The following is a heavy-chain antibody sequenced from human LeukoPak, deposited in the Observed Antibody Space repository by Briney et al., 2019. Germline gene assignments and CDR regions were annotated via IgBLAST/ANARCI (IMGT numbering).Heavy chain of an antibody. V-gene: IGHV4-34*01. J-gene: IGHJ4*02. CDR3: ARGVDPAAAGAVGFDY. CDR2: INHSGST. CDR1: GGSFSGYY. Sequence: SETLSLTCAVYGGSFSGYYWSWIRRPPGKGRLWIGEINHSGSTNYNPSLKSRVTVSVDTSKNQFSLKLRSVTAADTAVYYCARGVDPAAAGAVGFDYWGQGTLVTVSS. D-gene: IGHD6-13*01.